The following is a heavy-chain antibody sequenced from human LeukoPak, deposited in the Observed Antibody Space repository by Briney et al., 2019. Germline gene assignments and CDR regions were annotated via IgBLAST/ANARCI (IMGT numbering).Heavy chain of an antibody. D-gene: IGHD3-22*01. CDR2: INAGNGNT. Sequence: ASVKVSCKASGYTFTSYAMHWVRQAPGQRLEWMGWINAGNGNTKYSQKFQGRVTITRDTSASTVSMELSSLRSEDTAVYFCARQEDSSGYYYYYWGQGTLVTVSS. CDR1: GYTFTSYA. J-gene: IGHJ4*02. V-gene: IGHV1-3*01. CDR3: ARQEDSSGYYYYY.